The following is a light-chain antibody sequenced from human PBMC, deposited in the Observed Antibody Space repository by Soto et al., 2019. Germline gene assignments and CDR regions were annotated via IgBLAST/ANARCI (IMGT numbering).Light chain of an antibody. Sequence: IVLTQSPGTLSLSPGERATLSCRASQSVSSSYLAWYQQKPGQPPRLLIYGASNRATGVPDRFSGSGSGTDFTLTISRLEPEDFAVYCCQRSGGSPGTFGQGTKLEIK. V-gene: IGKV3-20*01. CDR2: GAS. CDR1: QSVSSSY. J-gene: IGKJ2*01. CDR3: QRSGGSPGT.